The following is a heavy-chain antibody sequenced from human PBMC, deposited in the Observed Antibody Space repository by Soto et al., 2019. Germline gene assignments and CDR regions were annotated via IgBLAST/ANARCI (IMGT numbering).Heavy chain of an antibody. D-gene: IGHD6-19*01. CDR2: ISYDGVNI. CDR3: TKARLFGSAWYVEDLES. Sequence: QVQLVESGGGVVQPGRSLRLSCAASGFTFRSFGMHWVRQAPGKGLEWVASISYDGVNIYYADSVKGRFAISRDNSKDTLHLQMNSMRAEDTAVYFCTKARLFGSAWYVEDLESWGLGTLVTVSS. V-gene: IGHV3-30*18. CDR1: GFTFRSFG. J-gene: IGHJ4*02.